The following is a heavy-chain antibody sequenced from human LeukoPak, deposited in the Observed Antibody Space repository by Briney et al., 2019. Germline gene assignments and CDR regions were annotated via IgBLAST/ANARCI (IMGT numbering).Heavy chain of an antibody. CDR2: IFSSGTT. Sequence: SETLSLTCTVSGGSISGYYWSYTRQSPGQGLEWIGYIFSSGTTLYNPSLRGRVTLSVDTSRNEISLKLTSVTAADTAVYYCARHDRVPLYQHGMDVWGQGTTVTVSS. D-gene: IGHD3-10*01. CDR3: ARHDRVPLYQHGMDV. CDR1: GGSISGYY. J-gene: IGHJ6*02. V-gene: IGHV4-59*08.